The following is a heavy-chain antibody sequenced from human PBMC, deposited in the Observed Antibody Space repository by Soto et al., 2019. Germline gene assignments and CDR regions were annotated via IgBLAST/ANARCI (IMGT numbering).Heavy chain of an antibody. CDR3: ARVEGDIVIMVYATYYYYYYMDV. Sequence: ASVKVSCKASGYTFTSYGISWVRQAPGQGLEWMGWISAYNGNTNYAQKLQGRVTMTTDTSTSTAYMELRSLRSDDTAVYYCARVEGDIVIMVYATYYYYYYMDVWGKGTTVTVSS. CDR2: ISAYNGNT. D-gene: IGHD2-8*01. V-gene: IGHV1-18*01. CDR1: GYTFTSYG. J-gene: IGHJ6*03.